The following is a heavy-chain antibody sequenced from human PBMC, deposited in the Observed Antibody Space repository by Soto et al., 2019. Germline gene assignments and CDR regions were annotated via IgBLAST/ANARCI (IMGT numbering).Heavy chain of an antibody. CDR1: GGSLSSGNFY. D-gene: IGHD2-2*01. J-gene: IGHJ4*02. CDR3: ARYCSSTTCLNFDL. Sequence: QVQLQESGPRLVKPSQTLSLTCTVSGGSLSSGNFYWSWIRQPPGKGLEWIGYIDYSGNTFYNPSLRSRLAIAVDTSQNQFSPRLTSVTAADTAVYYCARYCSSTTCLNFDLWGRGTLVTVSS. CDR2: IDYSGNT. V-gene: IGHV4-30-4*01.